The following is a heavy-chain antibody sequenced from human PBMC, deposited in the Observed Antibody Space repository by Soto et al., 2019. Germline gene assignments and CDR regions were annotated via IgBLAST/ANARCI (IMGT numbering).Heavy chain of an antibody. CDR2: LNPNSANT. Sequence: QVQLVQSGAEVKKPGASVKISCKASGYTFTSYDINWVRQATGQGLEWMGWLNPNSANTDYAQKFQGRVTMTRNTSISTAYMELSSLRSEDTAVYYCARDQANYGMDVWGQGTTVTVSS. J-gene: IGHJ6*02. CDR1: GYTFTSYD. CDR3: ARDQANYGMDV. V-gene: IGHV1-8*01.